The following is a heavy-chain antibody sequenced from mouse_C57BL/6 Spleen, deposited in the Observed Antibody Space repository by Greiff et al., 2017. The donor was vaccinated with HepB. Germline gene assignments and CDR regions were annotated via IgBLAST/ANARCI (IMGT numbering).Heavy chain of an antibody. V-gene: IGHV1-69*01. CDR3: ASPYGISSLFSY. D-gene: IGHD1-1*01. CDR1: GYTFTSYW. J-gene: IGHJ3*01. CDR2: IDPSDSYT. Sequence: QVQLQQPGAELVMPGASVKLSCKASGYTFTSYWMHWVKQRPGQGLEWIGEIDPSDSYTNYNQKFKGKSTLTVDKSSSTAYIQLSSLTSEDSAVFYCASPYGISSLFSYWGQGTLVTVSA.